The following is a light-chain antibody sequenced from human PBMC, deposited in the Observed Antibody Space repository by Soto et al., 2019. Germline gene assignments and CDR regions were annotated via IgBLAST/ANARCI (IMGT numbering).Light chain of an antibody. CDR3: QQTYSHTAT. J-gene: IGKJ1*01. V-gene: IGKV1-39*01. CDR1: QSISSY. CDR2: EAS. Sequence: IHMTHSPSSLSASVGDRITIACRASQSISSYLNWYQQKPGKAPNALIYEASNLQSGVPSRFSGSGSGTDFTLTISGLKPDDSATYYCQQTYSHTATFGHGTKVDIK.